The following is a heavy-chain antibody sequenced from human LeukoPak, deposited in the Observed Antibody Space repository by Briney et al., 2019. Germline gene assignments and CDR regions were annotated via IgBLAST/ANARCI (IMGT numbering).Heavy chain of an antibody. Sequence: GGSLRLSCAASGFTLSSYSMNWVSQAPGKGLEWISYINSDRYRNTIYYADTVKGRFTISRDNAKSSLYLQLNSLRDEDTAIYYCARDRDYAFDYWGQGTLVTVSS. CDR2: INSDRYRNTI. CDR1: GFTLSSYS. D-gene: IGHD4-17*01. CDR3: ARDRDYAFDY. J-gene: IGHJ4*02. V-gene: IGHV3-48*02.